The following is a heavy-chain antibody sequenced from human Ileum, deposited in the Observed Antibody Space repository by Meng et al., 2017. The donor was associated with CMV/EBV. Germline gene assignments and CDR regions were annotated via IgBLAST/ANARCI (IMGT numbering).Heavy chain of an antibody. CDR3: AKHSAGYGLFDY. D-gene: IGHD5-18*01. CDR1: GFTFTNVW. CDR2: IKSKTGGGTR. Sequence: GESLKISCAVSGFTFTNVWMSWVRLAPGKGLEWSGRIKSKTGGGTRDYAAPVTGRFILSRDDSKNTLYLQIKSLKTEDTAVYYCAKHSAGYGLFDYWGQGTLVTVSS. J-gene: IGHJ4*02. V-gene: IGHV3-15*01.